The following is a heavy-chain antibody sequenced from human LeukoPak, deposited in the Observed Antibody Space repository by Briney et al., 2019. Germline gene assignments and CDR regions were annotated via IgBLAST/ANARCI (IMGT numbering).Heavy chain of an antibody. Sequence: ASVKVSCKASGYTFTSYYMHWVRQAPGQGLEWMGIISPSGGSTSYARKFQDRVTMTRDTSTSTVYMELSSLRSEDTAVYYCARSLLHCGGDCYSFDYWGQGTLVTVSS. V-gene: IGHV1-46*01. CDR3: ARSLLHCGGDCYSFDY. CDR1: GYTFTSYY. J-gene: IGHJ4*02. CDR2: ISPSGGST. D-gene: IGHD2-21*02.